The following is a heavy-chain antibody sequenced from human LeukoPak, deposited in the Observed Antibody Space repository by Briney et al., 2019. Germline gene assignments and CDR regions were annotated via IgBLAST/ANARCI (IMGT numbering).Heavy chain of an antibody. Sequence: GGSLRLSCAASGFTFSSYAMHWVRQAPGKGLGWVAVISYDGSNKYYADPVKGRFTISRDNSKNTLYLQMNSLRAEDTAVYYCARDLGYCSSTSCYRHPATGPTDYWGQGTLVTVSS. CDR3: ARDLGYCSSTSCYRHPATGPTDY. CDR2: ISYDGSNK. J-gene: IGHJ4*02. CDR1: GFTFSSYA. D-gene: IGHD2-2*01. V-gene: IGHV3-30-3*01.